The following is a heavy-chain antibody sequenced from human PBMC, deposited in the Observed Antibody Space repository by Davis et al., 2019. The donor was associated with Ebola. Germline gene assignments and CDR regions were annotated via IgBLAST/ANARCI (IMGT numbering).Heavy chain of an antibody. V-gene: IGHV3-23*01. J-gene: IGHJ1*01. CDR1: GFTFSSYA. D-gene: IGHD6-13*01. CDR3: ASSSWYAEYFQH. CDR2: ISGSGGST. Sequence: GESLKISCAASGFTFSSYAMSWVRQAPGKGLEWVSAISGSGGSTYSADSVKGRFIISRDNSKNTLYLQMNSLRAEDTAVYYCASSSWYAEYFQHWGQGTLVTVSS.